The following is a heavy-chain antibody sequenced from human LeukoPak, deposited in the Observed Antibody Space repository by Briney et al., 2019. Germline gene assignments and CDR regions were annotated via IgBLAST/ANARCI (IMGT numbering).Heavy chain of an antibody. CDR1: GYTFTGYY. CDR3: ARDHAGSQFYYYDSSGSDY. D-gene: IGHD3-22*01. CDR2: INPNSGGT. J-gene: IGHJ4*02. Sequence: GASVTVSCKASGYTFTGYYMHWVRQAPGQGLEWMGRINPNSGGTNYAQKFQGRVTMTRDTSISTAYMELSRLRSDDTAVYYCARDHAGSQFYYYDSSGSDYWGQGTLVTVSS. V-gene: IGHV1-2*06.